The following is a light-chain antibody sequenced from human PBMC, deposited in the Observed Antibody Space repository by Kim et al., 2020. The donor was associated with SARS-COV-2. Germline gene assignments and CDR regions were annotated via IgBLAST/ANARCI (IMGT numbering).Light chain of an antibody. V-gene: IGKV3-15*01. Sequence: VPPGESTTLSCRTSHRVDNNLAWYQQKPGQAPRLLVDGASTRATGIPARFSGSGSGTEFTLTITSLQSEDFAVYYCHQYSDWPWAFGQGTKVDIK. CDR2: GAS. J-gene: IGKJ1*01. CDR3: HQYSDWPWA. CDR1: HRVDNN.